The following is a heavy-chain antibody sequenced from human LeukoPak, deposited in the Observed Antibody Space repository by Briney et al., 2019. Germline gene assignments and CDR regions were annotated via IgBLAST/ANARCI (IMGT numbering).Heavy chain of an antibody. CDR2: ICAYNGNT. CDR3: AREPPPSYYDFWSGHPPFDY. D-gene: IGHD3-3*01. J-gene: IGHJ4*02. Sequence: ASVKVSCKASGYTFTSYGISWVRQAPGQGLEWMGWICAYNGNTNYAQKLQGRVTTTTDTSTSTAYMELRSLRSDDTAVYYCAREPPPSYYDFWSGHPPFDYWGQGTLVTVSS. V-gene: IGHV1-18*01. CDR1: GYTFTSYG.